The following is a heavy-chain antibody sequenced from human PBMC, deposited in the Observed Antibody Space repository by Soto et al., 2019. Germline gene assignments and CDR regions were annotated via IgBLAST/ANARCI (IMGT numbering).Heavy chain of an antibody. J-gene: IGHJ4*02. Sequence: EVQLVESGGGLIQPGGSLRLSCAVSGFTVSNNYMSWVRQAPGKGLEGVSVIYSGGYTAYGDSVKGRFTISRDNSKNTIYPKRKRVRAADRAVYYGATQRGGGGYWGQGTLVTVSS. CDR2: IYSGGYT. CDR3: ATQRGGGGY. V-gene: IGHV3-53*01. D-gene: IGHD6-25*01. CDR1: GFTVSNNY.